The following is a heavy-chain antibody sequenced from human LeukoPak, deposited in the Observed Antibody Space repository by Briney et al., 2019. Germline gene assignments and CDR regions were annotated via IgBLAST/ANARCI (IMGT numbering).Heavy chain of an antibody. J-gene: IGHJ4*02. Sequence: SETLSLTCTVSGGSIGSSSYYWGWIRQPPGKGLEWIGSIYYSGSTYYNPSLKSRVTISVDTSKNQFSLKLSSVTAADTAVYYCARHCDLYSSSWFDYWGQGTLVTVSS. D-gene: IGHD6-13*01. V-gene: IGHV4-39*01. CDR3: ARHCDLYSSSWFDY. CDR2: IYYSGST. CDR1: GGSIGSSSYY.